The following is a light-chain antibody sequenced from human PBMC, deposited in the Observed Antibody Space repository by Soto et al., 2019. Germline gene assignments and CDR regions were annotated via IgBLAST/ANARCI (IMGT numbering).Light chain of an antibody. J-gene: IGKJ1*01. CDR3: QQFDNLPTWT. V-gene: IGKV1-33*01. CDR2: DAS. Sequence: DIQMTQSPSSLSASVGGRVTITCQASHEISNYLNWYQQKPGKAPKLLISDASNLEPGVPSRFRGSGSGTHFTFTITSLQPEDIATYFCQQFDNLPTWTFGQGTKV. CDR1: HEISNY.